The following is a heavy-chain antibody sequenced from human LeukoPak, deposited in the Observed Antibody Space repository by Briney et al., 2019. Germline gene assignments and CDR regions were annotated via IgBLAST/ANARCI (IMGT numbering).Heavy chain of an antibody. CDR3: ARENQLLYFDY. Sequence: SQTLSLTCTVSGGSVSSGDYYWSWIRQPPGKGLEWIGYIYYSGSTYYNPSLKSRVTISVDTSKNQFSLKLSSVTAADTAVYYCARENQLLYFDYWGQGTLVTVSS. CDR2: IYYSGST. V-gene: IGHV4-30-4*01. D-gene: IGHD2-2*01. CDR1: GGSVSSGDYY. J-gene: IGHJ4*02.